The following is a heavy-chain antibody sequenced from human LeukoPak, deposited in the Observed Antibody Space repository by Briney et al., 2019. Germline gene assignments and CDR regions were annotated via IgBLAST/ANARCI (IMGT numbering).Heavy chain of an antibody. CDR3: ARAPGYCSTTSCEYYYYMDV. D-gene: IGHD2-2*01. CDR2: IIPIFGTA. J-gene: IGHJ6*03. V-gene: IGHV1-69*13. CDR1: GGTFSSYA. Sequence: GASVKVSCKASGGTFSSYAISWVRQAPGQGLEWMGGIIPIFGTANYAQKFQGRVTITADESTSTAYMELSSLRSEDTAVYYCARAPGYCSTTSCEYYYYMDVWGKGTTVTVSS.